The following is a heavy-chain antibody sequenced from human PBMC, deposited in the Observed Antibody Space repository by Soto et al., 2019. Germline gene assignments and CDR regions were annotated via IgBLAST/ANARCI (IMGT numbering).Heavy chain of an antibody. CDR1: GYTFTSYG. V-gene: IGHV1-18*01. Sequence: ASVKVSCKASGYTFTSYGISWVRQAPGQGLEWMGWISAYNGNTNYAQKLQGRVTMTTDTSTSTAYMELRSLRSDDTAVYYCARGFQIFRVVQQVYYWGKRTLVTVSS. CDR2: ISAYNGNT. CDR3: ARGFQIFRVVQQVYY. J-gene: IGHJ4*02. D-gene: IGHD3-3*01.